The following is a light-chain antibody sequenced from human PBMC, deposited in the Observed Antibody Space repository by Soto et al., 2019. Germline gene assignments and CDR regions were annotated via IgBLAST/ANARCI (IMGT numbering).Light chain of an antibody. Sequence: IVLTQSPGTLSLSPGERATLSCRASQTGNNNYLAWYQHKSGQAPRLLIYGVYTRASGIPDRFSGSGSGTEFTLTISSLQSEDCAVYYCQQYDNWPRTFGQGTKVDIK. CDR3: QQYDNWPRT. J-gene: IGKJ1*01. CDR2: GVY. V-gene: IGKV3D-15*01. CDR1: QTGNNN.